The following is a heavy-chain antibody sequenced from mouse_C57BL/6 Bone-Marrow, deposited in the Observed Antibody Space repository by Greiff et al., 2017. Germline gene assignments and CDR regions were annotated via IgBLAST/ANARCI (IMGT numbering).Heavy chain of an antibody. Sequence: VHVKQSGAELVRPGASVKLSCTASGFNIKDDYMHWVKQRPEQGLEWIGWIDPENGDTEYASKFQGKATITADTSSNTAYLQLSSLTSEDTAVYYCARLQECNWDWYFDVWGTGTTVTVSS. CDR1: GFNIKDDY. D-gene: IGHD4-1*01. CDR2: IDPENGDT. J-gene: IGHJ1*03. CDR3: ARLQECNWDWYFDV. V-gene: IGHV14-4*01.